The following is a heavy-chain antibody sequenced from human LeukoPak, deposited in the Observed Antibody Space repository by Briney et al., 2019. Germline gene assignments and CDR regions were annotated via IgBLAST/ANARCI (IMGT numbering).Heavy chain of an antibody. CDR2: INWNGGST. J-gene: IGHJ4*02. Sequence: PGGSLRLSRAASGFTFDDYGMSWVRQAPGKGLEWVSGINWNGGSTGYADSVKGRFTISRDNAKNSLYLQMNSLRAEDTALYYCARELGSVLWFGVNYYFDYWGQGTLVTVSS. V-gene: IGHV3-20*04. D-gene: IGHD3-10*01. CDR3: ARELGSVLWFGVNYYFDY. CDR1: GFTFDDYG.